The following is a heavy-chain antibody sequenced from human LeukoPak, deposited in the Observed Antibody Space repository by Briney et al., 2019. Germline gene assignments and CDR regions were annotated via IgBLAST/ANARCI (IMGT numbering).Heavy chain of an antibody. Sequence: GGSLRLSCAASGFTFSSYAMHWVRQAPGKGLEWVAFIRYDGTNTYYADSVKGRFTISRDNSKNTLYLQMNSLRAEDTAVYYCARDLRGAYYDLNYWGQGTLVTVSS. D-gene: IGHD3-3*01. J-gene: IGHJ4*02. CDR2: IRYDGTNT. CDR3: ARDLRGAYYDLNY. CDR1: GFTFSSYA. V-gene: IGHV3-30*02.